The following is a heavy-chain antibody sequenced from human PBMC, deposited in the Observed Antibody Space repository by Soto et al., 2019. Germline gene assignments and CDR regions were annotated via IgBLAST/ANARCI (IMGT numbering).Heavy chain of an antibody. D-gene: IGHD1-1*01. CDR1: GGTFSSYA. CDR3: ARRGRNWYERTVLGMDV. CDR2: IIPIFGTA. Sequence: QVQLVQSGAEVKKPGSSVKVSCKASGGTFSSYAISWVRQAPGQGLEWMGGIIPIFGTANYAQKFQGRVTITADESTSTAYMELSSLRSEDTAVYYGARRGRNWYERTVLGMDVWGQGTTVTVSS. J-gene: IGHJ6*02. V-gene: IGHV1-69*01.